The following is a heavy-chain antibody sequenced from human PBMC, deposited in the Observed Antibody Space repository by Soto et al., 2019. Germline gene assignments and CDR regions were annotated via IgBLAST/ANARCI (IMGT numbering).Heavy chain of an antibody. CDR1: GYTFTSYG. V-gene: IGHV1-18*01. D-gene: IGHD6-13*01. Sequence: ASVKVSCKASGYTFTSYGISWVRQAPGQGLEWMGWISAYNGNTNYAQKLQGRVTMTPDTSTSTAYMELRSLRSDDTAVYYCARMIGSWSHDAFDIWGQGTMVTVSS. CDR3: ARMIGSWSHDAFDI. CDR2: ISAYNGNT. J-gene: IGHJ3*02.